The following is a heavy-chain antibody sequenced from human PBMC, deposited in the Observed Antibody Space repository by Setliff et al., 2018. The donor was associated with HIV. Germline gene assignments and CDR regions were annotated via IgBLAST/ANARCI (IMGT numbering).Heavy chain of an antibody. CDR2: IYHSGNT. V-gene: IGHV4-39*01. D-gene: IGHD6-19*01. CDR3: ARRRGQKATGWYYFDF. CDR1: GGPITSNTYF. J-gene: IGHJ4*02. Sequence: LSLTCSVSGGPITSNTYFWDWIRQAPGKGLEWIGSIYHSGNTYYNPSLKSRVSISVDTSKRQFSPKLTSVTAGDSALYYCARRRGQKATGWYYFDFWGQGALVTVSS.